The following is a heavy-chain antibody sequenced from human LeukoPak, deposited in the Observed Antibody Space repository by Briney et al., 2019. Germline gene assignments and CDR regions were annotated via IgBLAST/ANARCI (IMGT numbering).Heavy chain of an antibody. CDR2: IKEDGSEK. D-gene: IGHD3-3*01. J-gene: IGHJ4*02. Sequence: GGSLRLSCAASGFTFSRYWMSWVRQAPGKGLEWVANIKEDGSEKYYVDSVKGRFTISRDNAKNSLYLQMNSLRAEDTAVYYCARVTILGPYFDYWGQGTLVTVSS. V-gene: IGHV3-7*01. CDR3: ARVTILGPYFDY. CDR1: GFTFSRYW.